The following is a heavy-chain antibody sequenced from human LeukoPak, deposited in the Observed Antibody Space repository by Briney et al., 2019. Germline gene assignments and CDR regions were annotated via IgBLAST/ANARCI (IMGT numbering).Heavy chain of an antibody. CDR1: GFTFSRYA. CDR3: AKPARVGAVDY. J-gene: IGHJ4*02. CDR2: IAYDGSNE. D-gene: IGHD6-13*01. V-gene: IGHV3-30*04. Sequence: GGSLRLSCAASGFTFSRYAMHWVRQVPGKGLEWVAVIAYDGSNEYYADSVKGRFTISRDNSKNTLYLQMNSLRAEDTAIYYCAKPARVGAVDYWGQGTLVTVSS.